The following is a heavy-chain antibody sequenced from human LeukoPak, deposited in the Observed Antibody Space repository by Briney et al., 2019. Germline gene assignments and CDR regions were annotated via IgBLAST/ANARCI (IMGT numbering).Heavy chain of an antibody. CDR3: ARDRIAFFTSPVDV. V-gene: IGHV7-4-1*02. D-gene: IGHD3-3*02. J-gene: IGHJ6*02. CDR1: GYTFTSYA. CDR2: INTNTGNP. Sequence: GASVKVSCKASGYTFTSYAMNWVRQAPGQGLEWMGWINTNTGNPTYAQGFTGRFVFSLDTSVSTAYLQISSLKAEDTAVYYCARDRIAFFTSPVDVWGQGTTVTVSS.